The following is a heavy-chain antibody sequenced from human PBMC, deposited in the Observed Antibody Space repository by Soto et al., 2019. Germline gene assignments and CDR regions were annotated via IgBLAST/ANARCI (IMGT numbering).Heavy chain of an antibody. D-gene: IGHD3-10*01. CDR1: GGSISSDY. Sequence: QVQLQESGPGLVKPSETLSLTCSVSGGSISSDYWCWIRQPPRKGLEYIGNIYHSGTTNYNPSLKSRVTISVDTSKNQFSLRLSSVTAADTAVYYCARDRSGAGYYGMDVWGQGTTVTVSS. V-gene: IGHV4-59*01. CDR2: IYHSGTT. J-gene: IGHJ6*02. CDR3: ARDRSGAGYYGMDV.